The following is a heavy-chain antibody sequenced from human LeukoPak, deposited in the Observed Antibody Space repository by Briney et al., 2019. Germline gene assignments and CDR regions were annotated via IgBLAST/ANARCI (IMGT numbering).Heavy chain of an antibody. CDR2: ISTSGSTI. J-gene: IGHJ1*01. D-gene: IGHD6-13*01. V-gene: IGHV3-48*03. CDR1: GFTFSSYE. Sequence: GGSLRLSCAASGFTFSSYEMNWVRQAPGKGLEWVSYISTSGSTIYYADSVKGRFTISRDNAENSLFLQMNSLRAEDTAVYYCAPYSSNWYVYLQHWGQGTLVTVSS. CDR3: APYSSNWYVYLQH.